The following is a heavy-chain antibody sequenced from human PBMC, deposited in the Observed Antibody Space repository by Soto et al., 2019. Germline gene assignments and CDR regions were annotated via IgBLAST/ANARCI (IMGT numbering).Heavy chain of an antibody. D-gene: IGHD5-12*01. J-gene: IGHJ3*02. CDR1: GYTFTSYG. V-gene: IGHV1-18*01. CDR2: ISAYNGST. CDR3: AREDGYRGGDAFDI. Sequence: ASVKVSCKASGYTFTSYGISWVRQAPGQGLEWMGWISAYNGSTYYADSVKGRFTISRDNSKNTLYLQMNSLRAEDTAVYYCAREDGYRGGDAFDIWGQGTMVTVSS.